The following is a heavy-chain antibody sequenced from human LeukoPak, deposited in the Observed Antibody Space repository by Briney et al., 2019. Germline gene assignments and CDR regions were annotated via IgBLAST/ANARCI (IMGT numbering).Heavy chain of an antibody. CDR3: ARDEQWLGFDY. J-gene: IGHJ4*02. Sequence: SETQSLTCTVSGGSISSYYWSWIRKPAGKGLEWIGRIYTSGSTNYNPSLKSRVTMSVDTSKNQFSLKLSSVTAADTAVYYCARDEQWLGFDYWGQGTLVTVSS. CDR1: GGSISSYY. D-gene: IGHD5-12*01. CDR2: IYTSGST. V-gene: IGHV4-4*07.